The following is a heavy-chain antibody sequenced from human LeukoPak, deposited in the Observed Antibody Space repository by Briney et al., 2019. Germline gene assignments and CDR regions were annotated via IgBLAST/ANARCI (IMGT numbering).Heavy chain of an antibody. V-gene: IGHV3-7*03. CDR2: VNREGSDK. CDR1: GFAFSSHW. D-gene: IGHD3-10*01. Sequence: GGSLRLSCAASGFAFSSHWMNWVRQAPGKGLEWVANVNREGSDKNYVDSVKGRFTISRDNAKNSLYLQMNSLRVEDTAVDYRARDGVPGGSDVCGQGTTVTVS. J-gene: IGHJ6*02. CDR3: ARDGVPGGSDV.